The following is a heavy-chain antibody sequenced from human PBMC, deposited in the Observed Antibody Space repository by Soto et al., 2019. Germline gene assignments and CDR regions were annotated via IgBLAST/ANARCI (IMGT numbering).Heavy chain of an antibody. D-gene: IGHD3-22*01. CDR3: ARQIYDSDTGPNFQYYFDS. CDR1: GYSFAGYW. J-gene: IGHJ4*02. CDR2: IDPSDSQT. V-gene: IGHV5-10-1*01. Sequence: GASLKISCQGSGYSFAGYWITWVRQKPGKGLEWMGRIDPSDSQTYYSPSFRGHVTISVTKSITTVFLQWSSLRASDTAMYYCARQIYDSDTGPNFQYYFDSWGQGTPVTVSS.